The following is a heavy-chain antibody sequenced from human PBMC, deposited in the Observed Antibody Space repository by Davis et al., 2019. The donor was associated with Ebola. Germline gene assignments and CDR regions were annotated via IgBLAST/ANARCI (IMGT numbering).Heavy chain of an antibody. CDR3: VKGRGDYGDYVIDY. CDR1: GFTFSSFA. CDR2: ITSSGGST. Sequence: GESLKISCSASGFTFSSFAMSWVRQAPGKGLEWVSTITSSGGSTYYADSVKGRFSVSRDSSRSTLSLQMNSLRAEDTAVYYCVKGRGDYGDYVIDYWGQGTLVTVSS. D-gene: IGHD4-17*01. J-gene: IGHJ4*02. V-gene: IGHV3-23*01.